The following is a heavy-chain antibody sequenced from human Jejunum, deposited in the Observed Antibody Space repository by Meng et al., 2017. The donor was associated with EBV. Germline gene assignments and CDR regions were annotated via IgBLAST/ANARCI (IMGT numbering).Heavy chain of an antibody. V-gene: IGHV4-61*01. J-gene: IGHJ4*02. D-gene: IGHD3-22*01. CDR2: FYYSASP. CDR1: XGSVSTGSYY. CDR3: ARGRGVTDYYDSSGSPFDY. Sequence: QVQLQESGPRLVKPSETLSLTCTVXXGSVSTGSYYWSWIRQPPGKGLEWIGYFYYSASPKYNPSLKSRATISADMSKNQFSLKLRSVTSADTAVYYCARGRGVTDYYDSSGSPFDYWGQGTLVTVSS.